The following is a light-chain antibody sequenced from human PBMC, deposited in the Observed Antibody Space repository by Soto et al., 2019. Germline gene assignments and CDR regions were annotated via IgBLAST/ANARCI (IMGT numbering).Light chain of an antibody. Sequence: EMTESLSSVSASVGDPVTITCRASQGLKFLAWYQQKPGKAPRLLIYEATNLQSGVPPRFSGSGSGTDFTLTISSLQPEYFPPYFSQLANIFPLSFGQGTRLDIK. V-gene: IGKV1-12*01. CDR1: QGLKF. CDR2: EAT. CDR3: QLANIFPLS. J-gene: IGKJ5*01.